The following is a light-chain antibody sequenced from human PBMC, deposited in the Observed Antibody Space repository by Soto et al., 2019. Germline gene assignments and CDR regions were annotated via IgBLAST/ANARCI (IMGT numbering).Light chain of an antibody. Sequence: EIVMTQSPATLSVSPWERATLSCRASQSVSSYLAWYQQKPGQAPRLLIYDASTRATGIPARFSGSGSGTEFTLTISSLQSEDFAVYYCQQYSNWPPITFGQGTRLEIK. CDR3: QQYSNWPPIT. CDR1: QSVSSY. J-gene: IGKJ5*01. CDR2: DAS. V-gene: IGKV3-15*01.